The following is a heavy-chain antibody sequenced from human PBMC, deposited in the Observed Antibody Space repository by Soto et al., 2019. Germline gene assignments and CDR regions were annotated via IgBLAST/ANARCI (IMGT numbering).Heavy chain of an antibody. J-gene: IGHJ5*02. CDR1: GGSISRGGYS. CDR2: IYESGST. Sequence: QLQLQESGSGLVKPSQTLSLTCAVSGGSISRGGYSWSWIRQTPGKGLEWIGYIYESGSTNYNKSLKSRVTISLDRPENHVSLRMNSVTAADTAIYYCARELRARFDPWGQGILVTVSS. CDR3: ARELRARFDP. V-gene: IGHV4-30-2*01.